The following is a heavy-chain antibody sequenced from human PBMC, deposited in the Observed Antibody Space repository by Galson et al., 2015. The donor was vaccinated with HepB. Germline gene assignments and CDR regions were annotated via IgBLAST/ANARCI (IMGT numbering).Heavy chain of an antibody. J-gene: IGHJ4*02. CDR3: ARGNVNFYGSGEPFDS. V-gene: IGHV4-30-2*01. D-gene: IGHD3-10*01. CDR1: GGSFTSGGYS. CDR2: IYYSGTT. Sequence: TLSLTCAVSGGSFTSGGYSWSWLRQPPGKGLEWIGCIYYSGTTYYNPSLKSRVTILGDRSRNQFSLKLSSVTAADTAVYYCARGNVNFYGSGEPFDSWGQGTLVTVSS.